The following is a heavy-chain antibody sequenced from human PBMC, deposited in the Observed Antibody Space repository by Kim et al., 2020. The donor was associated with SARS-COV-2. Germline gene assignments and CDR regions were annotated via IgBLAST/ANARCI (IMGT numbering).Heavy chain of an antibody. CDR2: ICYSGTT. CDR3: ARKLDNGAYHFDY. V-gene: IGHV4-31*03. D-gene: IGHD4-17*01. CDR1: GDSVDSADYY. Sequence: LSLTCTVSGDSVDSADYYWSWIRQRPGKGLEWIGYICYSGTTYYNPSLKSRLVISVDTSKSQFSLNLRSVTAADTALYYCARKLDNGAYHFDYWGRGILVTVSS. J-gene: IGHJ4*01.